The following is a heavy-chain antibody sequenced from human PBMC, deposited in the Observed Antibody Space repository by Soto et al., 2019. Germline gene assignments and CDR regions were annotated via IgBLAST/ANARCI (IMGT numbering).Heavy chain of an antibody. D-gene: IGHD4-4*01. CDR3: ARDLTTLGTPGDDFDY. J-gene: IGHJ4*02. V-gene: IGHV3-15*07. CDR1: GFTFSNAW. Sequence: GGSLRLSCAASGFTFSNAWMNWVRQAPGKGLEWVGRIKSKTDGGTTDYAAPVKGRFTISRDDSKNTLYLQMNSLGAEDTAVYYCARDLTTLGTPGDDFDYWGQGTLVTVSS. CDR2: IKSKTDGGTT.